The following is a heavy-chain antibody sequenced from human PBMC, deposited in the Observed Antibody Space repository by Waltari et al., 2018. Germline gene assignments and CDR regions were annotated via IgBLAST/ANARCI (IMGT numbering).Heavy chain of an antibody. CDR3: ARTFDFWSGYSNYFDY. Sequence: QVQLVQSGAEVKKPGSSVKVSCKASGGTFSSYAISWVRQAPGQGLECMGGIIPIFGTANYAQKFQGRVTITADKSTSTAYMELSSLRSEDTAVYYCARTFDFWSGYSNYFDYWGQGTLVTVSS. CDR1: GGTFSSYA. J-gene: IGHJ4*02. V-gene: IGHV1-69*14. D-gene: IGHD3-3*01. CDR2: IIPIFGTA.